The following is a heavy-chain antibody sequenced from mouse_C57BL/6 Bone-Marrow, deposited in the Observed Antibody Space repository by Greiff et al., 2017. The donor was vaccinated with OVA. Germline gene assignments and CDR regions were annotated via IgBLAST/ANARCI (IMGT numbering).Heavy chain of an antibody. J-gene: IGHJ3*01. D-gene: IGHD1-1*02. CDR1: GYSLTGYY. CDR3: ARGGASPFAF. Sequence: VQLQQSGPELVKPGASVKISCKASGYSLTGYYMNWVKQSPEKSLEWIGAINPSTGGTTYNQKFKAKATLTVDKSSSTAYMHLRSLTSEDSAVYYCARGGASPFAFWGQGTLVTVSA. CDR2: INPSTGGT. V-gene: IGHV1-42*01.